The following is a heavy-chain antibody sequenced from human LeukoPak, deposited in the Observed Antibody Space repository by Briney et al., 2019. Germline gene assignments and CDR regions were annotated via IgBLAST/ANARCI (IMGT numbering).Heavy chain of an antibody. D-gene: IGHD6-19*01. V-gene: IGHV3-23*01. Sequence: GGSLRLSCAASGFTFSNAWMSWGRQAPGKGLEWVSAISGSGGSTYYADSVKGRFTISRDNSKNTLYLQMNSLRAEDTAVYYCAKDLAVAGNGLDYWGQGTLVTVSS. CDR3: AKDLAVAGNGLDY. CDR2: ISGSGGST. J-gene: IGHJ4*02. CDR1: GFTFSNAW.